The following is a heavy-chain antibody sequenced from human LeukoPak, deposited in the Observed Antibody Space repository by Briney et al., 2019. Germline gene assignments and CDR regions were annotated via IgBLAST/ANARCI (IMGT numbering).Heavy chain of an antibody. CDR3: ARGGLRSKQWLVLSDYYGMDV. D-gene: IGHD6-19*01. CDR2: IYHSGSA. Sequence: SETLSLTCTVSGGSISSSFYYWGWIRQPPGKGLEWIGSIYHSGSANYNPSLKSRVTISVDTSKNQFSLKLSSVTAADTAVYYCARGGLRSKQWLVLSDYYGMDVWGQGTTVTVSS. J-gene: IGHJ6*02. V-gene: IGHV4-39*07. CDR1: GGSISSSFYY.